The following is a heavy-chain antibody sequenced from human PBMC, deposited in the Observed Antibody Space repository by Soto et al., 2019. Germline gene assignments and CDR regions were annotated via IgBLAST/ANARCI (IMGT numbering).Heavy chain of an antibody. J-gene: IGHJ4*02. CDR2: IIPIFGTP. CDR3: AIGSSSWYFDY. Sequence: QVQLVQSGAEVKKPGSSVKVSCRASGGTFSNYAINWVRQAPGQGLEWMGGIIPIFGTPHYAQKFQGRVTXTXXESTSTAYMELSSLRSEDTAVYYCAIGSSSWYFDYWDQGTLVTVSS. D-gene: IGHD6-13*01. V-gene: IGHV1-69*12. CDR1: GGTFSNYA.